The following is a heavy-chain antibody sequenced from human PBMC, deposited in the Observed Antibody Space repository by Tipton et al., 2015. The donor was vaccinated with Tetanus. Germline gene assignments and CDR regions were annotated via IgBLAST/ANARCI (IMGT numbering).Heavy chain of an antibody. CDR2: INPNSGGT. CDR1: GYTFTGYY. Sequence: QLVQSGAEVKKPGASVKVSCKASGYTFTGYYMHWVRQAPGQGLEWMGRINPNSGGTNYAQKFQGRVTMTRDTSISTAYMELSRLRSDDTAVYYCARDVRRITMVRGVIPWFDPWGQGTLVTVSS. CDR3: ARDVRRITMVRGVIPWFDP. D-gene: IGHD3-10*01. J-gene: IGHJ5*02. V-gene: IGHV1-2*06.